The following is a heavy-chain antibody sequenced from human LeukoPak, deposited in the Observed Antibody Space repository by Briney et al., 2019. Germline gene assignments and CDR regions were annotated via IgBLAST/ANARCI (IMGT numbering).Heavy chain of an antibody. Sequence: GGSLRLSCAASGFTFSTHWMHWVRQAPGKGLMWVSRINNAGSGTTYADSVKGRFTISRDNAKNTLYLQMNNLRAEDTAVYYCARGRYYFEYWGQGTLVTVSS. CDR1: GFTFSTHW. V-gene: IGHV3-74*03. D-gene: IGHD3-3*01. J-gene: IGHJ4*02. CDR3: ARGRYYFEY. CDR2: INNAGSGT.